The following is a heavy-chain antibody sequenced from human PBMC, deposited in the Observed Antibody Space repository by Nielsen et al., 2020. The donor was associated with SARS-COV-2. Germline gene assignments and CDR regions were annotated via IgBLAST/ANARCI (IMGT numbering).Heavy chain of an antibody. D-gene: IGHD5-24*01. CDR2: ISSSGSTI. V-gene: IGHV3-11*01. CDR1: GFTFSDYY. J-gene: IGHJ5*02. CDR3: AREVGWLQFGWFDP. Sequence: GESLKISCAASGFTFSDYYMSWIRQAPGKGLEWVSYISSSGSTIYYADSGKGRFTISRDNAKNSLYPQMNSLRAEDTAVYYCAREVGWLQFGWFDPWGQGTLVTVSS.